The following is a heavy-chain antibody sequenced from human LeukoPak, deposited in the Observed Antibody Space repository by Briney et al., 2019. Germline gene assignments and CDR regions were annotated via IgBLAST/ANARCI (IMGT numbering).Heavy chain of an antibody. CDR1: GDSISSGDHY. CDR2: IHYSGST. V-gene: IGHV4-30-4*01. D-gene: IGHD6-19*01. J-gene: IGHJ4*02. CDR3: ARAAAGTNSWYYFDY. Sequence: SETLSLTCTVSGDSISSGDHYWSWIRQPPGKGLEWIGYIHYSGSTYYNPSLKSRVIISEDMSKNQFSLSLNSLTAADSAMYYCARAAAGTNSWYYFDYWGQGTLVTVSS.